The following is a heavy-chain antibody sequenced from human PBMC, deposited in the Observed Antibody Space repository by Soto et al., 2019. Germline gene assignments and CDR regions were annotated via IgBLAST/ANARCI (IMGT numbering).Heavy chain of an antibody. CDR1: GISISSTDYY. D-gene: IGHD6-25*01. CDR2: IYYTGAT. V-gene: IGHV4-39*01. Sequence: PSETLSLTCTVSGISISSTDYYWGWIRQAPGKGLEWITSIYYTGATYYNPSLRSRVTISGDTSKNQLSLKLSSVTAADGAVYYCATGPSRRNGYRQFDQLGQGTLVTVS. J-gene: IGHJ4*02. CDR3: ATGPSRRNGYRQFDQ.